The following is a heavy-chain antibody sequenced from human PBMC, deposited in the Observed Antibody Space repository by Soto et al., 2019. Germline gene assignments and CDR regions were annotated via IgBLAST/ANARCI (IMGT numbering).Heavy chain of an antibody. CDR2: ISGGGTST. Sequence: EVQLLESGGGLVQPGGSLRLSCAASGFSFSTYAMSWVRQAPGKGLEWVSAISGGGTSTYYADSVKGRFTISRDNSKNMVYLQMNSLRTEDTAVYYCAKGSTVVVPTAISLVSDGMDVWGLRTTVTVSS. CDR1: GFSFSTYA. CDR3: AKGSTVVVPTAISLVSDGMDV. V-gene: IGHV3-23*01. D-gene: IGHD2-2*02. J-gene: IGHJ6*02.